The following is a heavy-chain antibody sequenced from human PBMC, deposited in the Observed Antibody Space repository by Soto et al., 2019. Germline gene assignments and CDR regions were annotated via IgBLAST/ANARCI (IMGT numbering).Heavy chain of an antibody. CDR3: ASFIAVAGTSYYYGMDV. CDR2: IDPSDSYT. J-gene: IGHJ6*02. Sequence: PGESLKISCKGSGYSFTSYWISWVRQMPGKGLEWMGRIDPSDSYTNYSPSFQGHVTISADKSISTAYLQWSSLKASDTAMYYCASFIAVAGTSYYYGMDVWGQGTTVTVSS. CDR1: GYSFTSYW. D-gene: IGHD6-19*01. V-gene: IGHV5-10-1*01.